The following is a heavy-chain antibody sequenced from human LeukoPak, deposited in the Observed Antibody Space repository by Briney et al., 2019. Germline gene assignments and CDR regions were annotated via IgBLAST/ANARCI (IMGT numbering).Heavy chain of an antibody. J-gene: IGHJ4*02. CDR3: ANPYDILTGYAPFIY. D-gene: IGHD3-9*01. Sequence: GGSLRLSCAASGFTFSSYAMSWVRQAPGKGLEWVSAISGSGGSTYYADSVKGRFTNSRDNSKNTLYLQMNSLRAEDTAVYYCANPYDILTGYAPFIYWGQGTLVTVSS. V-gene: IGHV3-23*01. CDR2: ISGSGGST. CDR1: GFTFSSYA.